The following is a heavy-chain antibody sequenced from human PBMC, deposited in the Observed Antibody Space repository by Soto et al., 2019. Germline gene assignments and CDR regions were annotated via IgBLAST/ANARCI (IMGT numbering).Heavy chain of an antibody. Sequence: GGSLRLSCAASGFTFSSYWMSWVRQAPGKGLEWVANIKQDGSEKYYVDSVKGRFTISRDNAKNSLYLQMNSLRAEDTAVYYCAREYYYDSSGYYFSPNYFDYWGQGTLVTVSS. D-gene: IGHD3-22*01. CDR2: IKQDGSEK. V-gene: IGHV3-7*05. J-gene: IGHJ4*02. CDR1: GFTFSSYW. CDR3: AREYYYDSSGYYFSPNYFDY.